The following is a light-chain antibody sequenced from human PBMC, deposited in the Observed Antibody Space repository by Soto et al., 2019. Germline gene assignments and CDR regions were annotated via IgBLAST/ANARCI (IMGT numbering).Light chain of an antibody. CDR3: CSYEQRSTYV. Sequence: QSALTQPASVSGSPGQSITISCTGTSNDVGGYNLVSWYQHHPGKAPKLMIYEVTRRPSGVSNRFSGSKSGNTASLAISGLQAEDEDDYYCCSYEQRSTYVFGTGTKVTVL. CDR1: SNDVGGYNL. V-gene: IGLV2-23*02. J-gene: IGLJ1*01. CDR2: EVT.